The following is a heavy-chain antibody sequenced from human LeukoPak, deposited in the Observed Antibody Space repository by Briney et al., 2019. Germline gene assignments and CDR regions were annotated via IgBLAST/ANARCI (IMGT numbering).Heavy chain of an antibody. CDR2: IYSGGST. CDR1: GFTVSSNY. Sequence: GGSLRLSCAASGFTVSSNYMSWVRQAPGKGLEWVSVIYSGGSTYYADSVEGRFTISRDNSKNTLYLQMNSLRAEDTAVYYCARVDYGSGNDYFNYWGQGTLVTVSS. D-gene: IGHD3-10*01. V-gene: IGHV3-53*01. J-gene: IGHJ4*02. CDR3: ARVDYGSGNDYFNY.